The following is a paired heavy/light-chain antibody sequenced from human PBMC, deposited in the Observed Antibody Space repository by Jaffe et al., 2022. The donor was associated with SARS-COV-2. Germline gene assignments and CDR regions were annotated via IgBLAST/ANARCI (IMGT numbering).Light chain of an antibody. CDR3: MQALETPLT. Sequence: DIVMTQSPLSLPVTPGEPASISCRSSQSLLHSNGKKYLDWYLQKPGQSPQLLIYLGSIRAPGVPDRFSGSGSGTDFTLEISRVEAEDVGVYYCMQALETPLTFGGGTKVEIK. CDR2: LGS. CDR1: QSLLHSNGKKY. V-gene: IGKV2-28*01. J-gene: IGKJ4*01.
Heavy chain of an antibody. CDR3: VATDYGY. V-gene: IGHV3-15*01. CDR2: IKSKTDGATT. D-gene: IGHD4-17*01. Sequence: DVQLVESGGGLVEPGGSLRLSCAASGFTFSNAWMSWVRQAPGKGLEWLGRIKSKTDGATTDYSVPVKGRVIMSRDDSKSTLFLQMNSLKSEDTAVYYCVATDYGYWGQGTLVTVSS. CDR1: GFTFSNAW. J-gene: IGHJ4*02.